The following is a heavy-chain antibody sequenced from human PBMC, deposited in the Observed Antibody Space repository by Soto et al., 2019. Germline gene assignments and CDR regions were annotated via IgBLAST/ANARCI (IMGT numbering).Heavy chain of an antibody. CDR2: ISGSDDST. Sequence: GGSPRICCAACGVTVCSYAMGGVRQDPGKGLEWVSVISGSDDSTYYADSVKGRFTISRDNSKNTLYLQMNSLRAEDTAVYYCAKRSSSSTFDYWGQGTLVTVS. J-gene: IGHJ4*02. CDR1: GVTVCSYA. CDR3: AKRSSSSTFDY. V-gene: IGHV3-23*01. D-gene: IGHD6-6*01.